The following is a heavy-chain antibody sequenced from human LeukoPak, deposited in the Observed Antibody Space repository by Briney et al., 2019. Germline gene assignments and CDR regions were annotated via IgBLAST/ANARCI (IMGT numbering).Heavy chain of an antibody. Sequence: GGSLRLSCAASGFTFSSSAMSWVRQVPGKGLEWVSGISSSGGSTNYADSVRGRFTISRDNSKNTLYVQMNSLRAEDTAVYNCARIGYSSSSLDYWGQGTLVTVSS. V-gene: IGHV3-23*01. CDR3: ARIGYSSSSLDY. CDR1: GFTFSSSA. CDR2: ISSSGGST. J-gene: IGHJ4*02. D-gene: IGHD6-6*01.